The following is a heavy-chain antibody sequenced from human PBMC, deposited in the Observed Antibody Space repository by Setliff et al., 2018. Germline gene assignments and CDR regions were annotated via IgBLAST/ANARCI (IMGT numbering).Heavy chain of an antibody. D-gene: IGHD6-25*01. CDR3: VSGRLRLPVGQY. J-gene: IGHJ4*02. V-gene: IGHV3-21*01. CDR1: GFAFSGYT. Sequence: SLRLSCAASGFAFSGYTMSWVRQAPGKGLEWVSCVSGANNYINYADSVKGRFTVSRDNARHSLSLQMNSLTADDTAVYYCVSGRLRLPVGQYWGLGTLVTVSS. CDR2: VSGANNYI.